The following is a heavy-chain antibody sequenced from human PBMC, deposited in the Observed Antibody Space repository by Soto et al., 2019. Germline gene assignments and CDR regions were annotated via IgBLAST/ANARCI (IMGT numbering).Heavy chain of an antibody. CDR2: IIPIFGTA. CDR1: GGTFSSYA. CDR3: ARDHCSGGSCYSYYYYGMDV. D-gene: IGHD2-15*01. J-gene: IGHJ6*02. Sequence: SVKVSCKASGGTFSSYAISWVRQAPGQGLEWMGGIIPIFGTANYAQKFQGRVTITADESTSTAYMELSSLRSEDTAVYYCARDHCSGGSCYSYYYYGMDVWGQGTTVTVSS. V-gene: IGHV1-69*13.